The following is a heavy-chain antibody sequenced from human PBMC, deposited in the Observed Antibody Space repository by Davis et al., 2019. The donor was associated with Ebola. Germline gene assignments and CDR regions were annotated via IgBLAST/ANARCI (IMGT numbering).Heavy chain of an antibody. CDR1: GFTFSSYS. CDR3: ANTGGGLGVVDY. D-gene: IGHD1-26*01. J-gene: IGHJ4*02. CDR2: ISGSGGST. Sequence: GESLKISCAASGFTFSSYSMSWVRQAPGKGLEWVSAISGSGGSTYYADSVKGRFTISRDNSKNTLYLQMNSLRAEDTAVYYCANTGGGLGVVDYWGQGTLVTVSS. V-gene: IGHV3-23*01.